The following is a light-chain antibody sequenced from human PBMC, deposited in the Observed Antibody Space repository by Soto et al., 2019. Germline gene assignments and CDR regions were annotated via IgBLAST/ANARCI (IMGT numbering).Light chain of an antibody. Sequence: QSVLTQPPSVSGAPGQRVTISCTGSSSNIGAGYDVHWYQQLPGTAPKLLIYGNSNRPSGVPDRFSGSKSGTSASLAITGLQAEDEADYYCQSYDSSYVFGTGTKPTVL. J-gene: IGLJ1*01. CDR3: QSYDSSYV. CDR2: GNS. V-gene: IGLV1-40*01. CDR1: SSNIGAGYD.